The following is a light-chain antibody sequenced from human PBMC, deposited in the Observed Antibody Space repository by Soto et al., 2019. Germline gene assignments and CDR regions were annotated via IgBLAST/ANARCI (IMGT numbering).Light chain of an antibody. Sequence: EIVLTQSPGTLSLSPGERATLSCRASQRVSSSYLAWYRQKPGQAPRLLIYDASSRATGIPDRFSGSGYWTDFTLTISGLELEDFAVYYCQHYGSSLLSFGGGTKVPIK. CDR3: QHYGSSLLS. J-gene: IGKJ4*01. CDR2: DAS. V-gene: IGKV3-20*01. CDR1: QRVSSSY.